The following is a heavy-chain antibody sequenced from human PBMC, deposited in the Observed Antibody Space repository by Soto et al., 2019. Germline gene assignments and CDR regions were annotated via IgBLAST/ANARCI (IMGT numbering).Heavy chain of an antibody. CDR2: IYYSGST. V-gene: IGHV4-30-4*01. Sequence: SETLSLTCTVSGGSISSGDYYWSWIRQPPGKGLEWIGYIYYSGSTYYNPSLKSRVTISVDTSKNQFSLKLSSVTAADTAVYYCAGSRLVVPAAITGGMDVWGQGTTVTVSS. CDR1: GGSISSGDYY. CDR3: AGSRLVVPAAITGGMDV. D-gene: IGHD2-2*01. J-gene: IGHJ6*02.